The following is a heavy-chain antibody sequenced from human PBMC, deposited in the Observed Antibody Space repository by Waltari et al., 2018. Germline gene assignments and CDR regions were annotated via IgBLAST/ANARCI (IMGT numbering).Heavy chain of an antibody. CDR1: GGSISSSRSY. CDR3: ARHWKRNGYRFDP. J-gene: IGHJ5*02. CDR2: IYYSGRT. V-gene: IGHV4-39*01. Sequence: QMQLQESGPGLVKPSETLSLTCTVSGGSISSSRSYWGWLRLSPGKGLEWIGSIYYSGRTYYNPTLKSRVTISGDTSKNQFSLKLSSVTAADTAVYYCARHWKRNGYRFDPWGQGTLVTVSS. D-gene: IGHD5-12*01.